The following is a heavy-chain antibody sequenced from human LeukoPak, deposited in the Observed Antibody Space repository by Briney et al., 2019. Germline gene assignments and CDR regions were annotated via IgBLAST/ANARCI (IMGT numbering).Heavy chain of an antibody. CDR3: ATDLG. Sequence: GGSLRLSCAASGFTFTSYWMHWVRQPPGKGLAWVSRVEHDGSRTAYADSVTGRFTISRDNARNMVYLQMNSLRAEDTAVYYCATDLGWGQGTLVTVSS. D-gene: IGHD4-17*01. J-gene: IGHJ4*02. CDR2: VEHDGSRT. CDR1: GFTFTSYW. V-gene: IGHV3-74*01.